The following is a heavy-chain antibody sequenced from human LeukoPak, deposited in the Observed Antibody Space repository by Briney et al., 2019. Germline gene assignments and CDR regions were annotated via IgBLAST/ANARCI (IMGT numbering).Heavy chain of an antibody. CDR2: ISSSSSYI. D-gene: IGHD1-1*01. Sequence: GGSLRLSCAASGFTFSSYSTNRVRQAPGKGLEWVSSISSSSSYIYYADSVKGRFTISRDNAKNSLYLQMNSLRAEDTVVYYCARDVWVPDQHWGQGTLVTVSS. V-gene: IGHV3-21*01. J-gene: IGHJ1*01. CDR1: GFTFSSYS. CDR3: ARDVWVPDQH.